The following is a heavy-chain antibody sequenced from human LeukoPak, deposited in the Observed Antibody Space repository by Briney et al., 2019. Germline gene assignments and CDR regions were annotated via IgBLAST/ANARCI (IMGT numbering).Heavy chain of an antibody. CDR2: MNPNSGNT. J-gene: IGHJ3*02. Sequence: ASVKVSCKASGYTFTSYDINWVRQATGQGLEWMGWMNPNSGNTGYAQKFQGRVTMTRNTSISTAYMELSSLRSEDTAVYYCAREDDTSGHDAFDIWGQGTMVTVSS. CDR1: GYTFTSYD. CDR3: AREDDTSGHDAFDI. D-gene: IGHD3-22*01. V-gene: IGHV1-8*01.